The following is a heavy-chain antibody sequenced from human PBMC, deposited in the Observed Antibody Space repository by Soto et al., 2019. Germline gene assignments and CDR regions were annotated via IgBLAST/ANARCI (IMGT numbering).Heavy chain of an antibody. CDR2: ISYDGSDK. CDR1: GFAFSVYA. D-gene: IGHD1-1*01. V-gene: IGHV3-30-3*01. J-gene: IGHJ6*02. CDR3: ARDRGRTDYYAMDV. Sequence: GFLRLSCAAPGFAFSVYAMHWVRQAPGKGLEWVSLISYDGSDKYYADSVKGRFTISRDNSKSTLYLQMSSLRPDDTAVYFCARDRGRTDYYAMDVWGQGTTVTVSS.